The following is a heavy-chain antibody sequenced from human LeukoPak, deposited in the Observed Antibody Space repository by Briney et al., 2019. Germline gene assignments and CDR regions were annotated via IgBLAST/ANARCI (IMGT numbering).Heavy chain of an antibody. Sequence: ASVKVSCKASGYTFTIYYMHWVREAPGQGLEWMGIINPSGGSTSYAQKFQGRVTMTRDTSTSTVYMELSSLRSEDAAVYYCAREGVGATTGDYWGQGTLVTVSS. CDR3: AREGVGATTGDY. D-gene: IGHD1-26*01. V-gene: IGHV1-46*01. CDR2: INPSGGST. CDR1: GYTFTIYY. J-gene: IGHJ4*02.